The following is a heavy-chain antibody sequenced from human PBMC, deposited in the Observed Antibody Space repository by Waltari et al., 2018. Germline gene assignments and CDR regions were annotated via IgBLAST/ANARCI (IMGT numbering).Heavy chain of an antibody. CDR2: IKKDGGEN. V-gene: IGHV3-7*01. Sequence: EVQLVASGGGLVQPGGSLRLSCAASGFTFRDYWMTWVRQAPGKGLEWLANIKKDGGENYYVDSVKGRFTVSRDNAKNSLYLQMSSLRAEDTAVYYCARDRGYCGGDCYKNLDSWGQGTLVAVSS. D-gene: IGHD2-21*01. J-gene: IGHJ4*02. CDR3: ARDRGYCGGDCYKNLDS. CDR1: GFTFRDYW.